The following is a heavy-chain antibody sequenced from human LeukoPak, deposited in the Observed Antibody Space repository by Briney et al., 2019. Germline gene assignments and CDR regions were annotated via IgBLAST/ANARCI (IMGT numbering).Heavy chain of an antibody. J-gene: IGHJ4*02. CDR1: GFIFSTYS. Sequence: GGSLRLSCTASGFIFSTYSMNWVRQTPGKGLEWVSYISSASTTIHYADSVKGRFTISRDNAKNSLFLQMNSLRAEDTAIYYCARLVVVTAKNYYFDYWGQGTLVTVSS. CDR3: ARLVVVTAKNYYFDY. CDR2: ISSASTTI. D-gene: IGHD2-21*02. V-gene: IGHV3-48*04.